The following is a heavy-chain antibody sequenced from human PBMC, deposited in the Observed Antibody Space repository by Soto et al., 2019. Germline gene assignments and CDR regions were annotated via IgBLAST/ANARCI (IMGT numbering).Heavy chain of an antibody. Sequence: ASVKVSCKASGYTFTGYYMHWARQAPGQGLEWMGWINPNSGGTNYAQKFQGWVTMTRDTSISTAYMELSRLRSDDTAVYYCARDVGITGTTDYYYYGMDVWGQGTTVTAP. CDR2: INPNSGGT. D-gene: IGHD1-7*01. V-gene: IGHV1-2*04. CDR1: GYTFTGYY. J-gene: IGHJ6*02. CDR3: ARDVGITGTTDYYYYGMDV.